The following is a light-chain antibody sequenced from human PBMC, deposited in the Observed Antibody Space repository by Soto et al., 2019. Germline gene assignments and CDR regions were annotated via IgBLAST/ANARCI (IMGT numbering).Light chain of an antibody. J-gene: IGLJ2*01. V-gene: IGLV4-69*01. CDR3: QTWGTGIVV. Sequence: QLVLTQSPSASASLGASVKLTCTLSSELSSYAIAWHQQQPEKGPRYLMKLNSDGSHSKGDGIPDRFSGSSSGAERYLTISSLQSEDEADYYCQTWGTGIVVFGGGTKLTVL. CDR2: LNSDGSH. CDR1: SELSSYA.